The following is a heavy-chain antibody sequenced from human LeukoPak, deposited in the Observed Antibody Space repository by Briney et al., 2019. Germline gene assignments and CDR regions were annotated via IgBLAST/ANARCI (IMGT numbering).Heavy chain of an antibody. Sequence: GGSLRPSCAASGFTFSKYWMLWVRQAPGKGLESVSRINTVGTVTTYADSVKGRFTVSRDNADNTMFLQMNSVRDEDTAVYYCATKQWLAPPPDSWGQGTPVTVSS. CDR2: INTVGTVT. CDR3: ATKQWLAPPPDS. CDR1: GFTFSKYW. D-gene: IGHD6-19*01. V-gene: IGHV3-74*01. J-gene: IGHJ4*02.